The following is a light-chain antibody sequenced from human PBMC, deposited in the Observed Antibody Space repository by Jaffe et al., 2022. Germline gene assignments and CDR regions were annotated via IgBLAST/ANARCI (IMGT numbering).Light chain of an antibody. CDR3: VLYMGSGISV. J-gene: IGLJ3*02. V-gene: IGLV8-61*01. CDR2: STN. CDR1: SGSVSPSYY. Sequence: QTVVTQEPSISVSPGGTVTLTCGLSSGSVSPSYYPSWCQQTPGQPPRTLIYSTNVRSSGVPDRFSGSILGNKAALTITGAQADDESDYYCVLYMGSGISVFGGGTKLTVL.